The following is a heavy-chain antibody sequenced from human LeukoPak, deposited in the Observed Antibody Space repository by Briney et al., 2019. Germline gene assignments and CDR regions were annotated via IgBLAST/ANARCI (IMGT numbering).Heavy chain of an antibody. CDR3: ARNGDDSSDYYYFDY. J-gene: IGHJ4*02. Sequence: PSQTLSLTCAVSGDSISSGDYSWSWIRQPPGKGLEWIGYIYNSGTTNYNPSLKSRVTISVGTSKNQFSLKLSSVTAADTAIYYCARNGDDSSDYYYFDYWGQGTLVTVSS. CDR1: GDSISSGDYS. V-gene: IGHV4-30-4*07. CDR2: IYNSGTT. D-gene: IGHD3-22*01.